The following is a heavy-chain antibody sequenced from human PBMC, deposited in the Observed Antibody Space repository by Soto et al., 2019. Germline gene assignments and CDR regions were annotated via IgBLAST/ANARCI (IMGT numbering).Heavy chain of an antibody. Sequence: EVQLLESGGGLQQPGGSLRLSCAASGFTFSNYAMNWVRQAPGKGLEWVSAISGSGGVTYYADSVKGRFTISRDNCNNTQYLQMDSLRAEDTAVYYCAKDRRIWFGGMDVWGPGTTVTVSS. CDR3: AKDRRIWFGGMDV. D-gene: IGHD3-10*01. V-gene: IGHV3-23*01. CDR2: ISGSGGVT. CDR1: GFTFSNYA. J-gene: IGHJ6*02.